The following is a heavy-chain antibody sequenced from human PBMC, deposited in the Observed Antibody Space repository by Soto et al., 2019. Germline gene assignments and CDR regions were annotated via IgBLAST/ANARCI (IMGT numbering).Heavy chain of an antibody. V-gene: IGHV3-23*01. D-gene: IGHD3-22*01. J-gene: IGHJ4*02. CDR3: AKDRYLDHDSRGYLFDN. CDR1: GFTFNIYA. Sequence: EVQLLESGGDLIQPGGSLRLSCAASGFTFNIYAMTWVRQAPGKGLEWVSAISRYGDITYYADSVEGRFSISRDNSKNTLYPQMNSLRGEDTAVYYCAKDRYLDHDSRGYLFDNWGQGTLVTVSS. CDR2: ISRYGDIT.